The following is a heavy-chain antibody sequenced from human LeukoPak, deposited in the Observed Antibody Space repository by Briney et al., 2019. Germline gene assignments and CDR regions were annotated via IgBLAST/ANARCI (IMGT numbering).Heavy chain of an antibody. J-gene: IGHJ4*02. D-gene: IGHD3/OR15-3a*01. CDR3: ARSHSVWTSFDY. CDR1: GGSISSYY. CDR2: IYYSGST. V-gene: IGHV4-59*01. Sequence: KTSETLSLTCTVSGGSISSYYWSWIRQPPGKGLKWIGYIYYSGSTNYNPSLKSRGTISVDTSKNQFSLKLSSVTAADTAVYYCARSHSVWTSFDYWGQGTLVTVSS.